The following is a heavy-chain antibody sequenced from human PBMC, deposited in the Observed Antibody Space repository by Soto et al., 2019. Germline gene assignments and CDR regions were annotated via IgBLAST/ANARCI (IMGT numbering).Heavy chain of an antibody. Sequence: GGSLRLSCAASGVTFIDYWMTWVRQATGKGLDWVANIRQDGTEKYYLDSLKGRFTISRDNAKNSVHLLMNSLRAEDTAVYYCARGKDGRRAGTYYFDMDVWGKGTTVTVSS. CDR1: GVTFIDYW. CDR3: ARGKDGRRAGTYYFDMDV. CDR2: IRQDGTEK. V-gene: IGHV3-7*01. D-gene: IGHD1-1*01. J-gene: IGHJ6*03.